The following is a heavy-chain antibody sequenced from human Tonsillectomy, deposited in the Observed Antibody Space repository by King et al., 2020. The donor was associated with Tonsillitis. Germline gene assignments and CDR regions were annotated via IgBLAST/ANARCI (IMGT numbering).Heavy chain of an antibody. J-gene: IGHJ4*02. D-gene: IGHD4-11*01. Sequence: VQRQESGPGLVKPSQTLSLTCTVSGGSISSGSYYWSWIRQPAGKGLEWIGRIYTSGSTNYNPSLKSRVTMSVDTSKNQFSLKLSSVTAADTAVYYCAREGTGVTTPHFDYWGQGTLVTVSS. CDR3: AREGTGVTTPHFDY. CDR2: IYTSGST. CDR1: GGSISSGSYY. V-gene: IGHV4-61*02.